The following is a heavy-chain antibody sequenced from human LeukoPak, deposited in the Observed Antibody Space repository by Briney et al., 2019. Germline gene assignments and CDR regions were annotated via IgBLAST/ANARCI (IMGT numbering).Heavy chain of an antibody. J-gene: IGHJ4*02. V-gene: IGHV3-23*01. CDR3: AKDRYYYDSSGYSPCDY. Sequence: GGSLRLSCAASGFTFSSYAMSWVRQAPGKGLEWVSAISGSGGSTYYADSVKGRFTISRDNSKNTLYLQMNSLRAEDTAVYYCAKDRYYYDSSGYSPCDYWGQGTLVTVSS. CDR1: GFTFSSYA. CDR2: ISGSGGST. D-gene: IGHD3-22*01.